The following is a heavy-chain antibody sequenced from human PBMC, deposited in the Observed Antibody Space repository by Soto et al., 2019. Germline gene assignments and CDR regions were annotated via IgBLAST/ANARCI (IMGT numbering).Heavy chain of an antibody. CDR2: IFPTGNT. D-gene: IGHD1-26*01. J-gene: IGHJ4*02. V-gene: IGHV4-4*07. CDR3: ARGSLGPDY. Sequence: SETLSLTCTVSSASLSNYYWSWIRQPAGKGLEWIGRIFPTGNTDYNPSVRSRVTMSVDTSKNQFSLKLNSVTAADTAVYYCARGSLGPDYWGPGTLVTVSS. CDR1: SASLSNYY.